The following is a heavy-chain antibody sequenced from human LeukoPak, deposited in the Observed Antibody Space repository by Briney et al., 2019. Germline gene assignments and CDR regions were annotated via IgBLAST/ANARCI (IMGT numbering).Heavy chain of an antibody. CDR3: AKVGPSLVRGLIRGGARYYYNYMDV. CDR2: FDPEDGET. V-gene: IGHV1-24*01. Sequence: ASVKVSCKVSGYTLTELSMHWVRQAPGKGLEWMGGFDPEDGETIYAQKFQGRVTMTEDTSTDTAYMELSSLRSEDTAVYYCAKVGPSLVRGLIRGGARYYYNYMDVWGKGTTVTISS. CDR1: GYTLTELS. D-gene: IGHD3-10*01. J-gene: IGHJ6*03.